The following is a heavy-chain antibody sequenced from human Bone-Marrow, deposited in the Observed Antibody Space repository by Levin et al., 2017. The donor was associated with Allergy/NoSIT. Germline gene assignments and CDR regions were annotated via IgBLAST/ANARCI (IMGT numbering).Heavy chain of an antibody. D-gene: IGHD6-13*01. CDR3: ARSADYYYYMDV. CDR2: INHSGST. J-gene: IGHJ6*03. V-gene: IGHV4-34*01. CDR1: GGSFSGYY. Sequence: SETLSLTCAVYGGSFSGYYWSWIRQPPGKGLEWIGEINHSGSTNYNPSLKSRVTISVDTSKNQFSLKLSSVTAADTAVYYCARSADYYYYMDVWGKGTTVTVSS.